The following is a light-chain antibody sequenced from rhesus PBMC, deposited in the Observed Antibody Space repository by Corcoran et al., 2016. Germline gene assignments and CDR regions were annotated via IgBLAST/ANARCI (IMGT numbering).Light chain of an antibody. CDR1: QGITND. V-gene: IGKV1-25*01. CDR3: QHYYRTPYS. J-gene: IGKJ2*01. CDR2: EAS. Sequence: DIQMTQSPSSLSASVGDRVTITCRASQGITNDSAWYQQKPGETPKLLIDEASSLQSGFSSRFSGGVSGTDFTLPISSLQPEDFATYFSQHYYRTPYSFGQGTKVEIK.